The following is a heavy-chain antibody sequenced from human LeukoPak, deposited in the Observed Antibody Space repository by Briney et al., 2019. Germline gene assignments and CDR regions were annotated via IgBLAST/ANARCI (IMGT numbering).Heavy chain of an antibody. V-gene: IGHV1-18*04. CDR3: ARGLLGDYGMDV. J-gene: IGHJ6*04. CDR2: ITAYNDNT. D-gene: IGHD5-18*01. CDR1: GYTFSPSG. Sequence: ASVKVSSTASGYTFSPSGITWVRQAPGQGLEWIGWITAYNDNTNYAQKLQGRVTMTTDTSTSTAYMELRSLRSDDTAVYYCARGLLGDYGMDVWGKGTTVTVSS.